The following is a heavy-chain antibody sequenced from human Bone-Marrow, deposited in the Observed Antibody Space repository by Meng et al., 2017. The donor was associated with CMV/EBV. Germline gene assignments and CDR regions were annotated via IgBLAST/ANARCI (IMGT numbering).Heavy chain of an antibody. D-gene: IGHD6-6*01. J-gene: IGHJ6*02. CDR2: IYYNGGT. CDR1: GGSVSRGSYY. V-gene: IGHV4-61*01. Sequence: SEPLSLTCTVSGGSVSRGSYYWNWIRQNPGKGLEWIGNIYYNGGTNYNPSLKSRVTISVDTSKNQFSLKLSSVTAADTAVYHCARFPGPYSSSSAQNYYYGMDVWGQGTTVTVSS. CDR3: ARFPGPYSSSSAQNYYYGMDV.